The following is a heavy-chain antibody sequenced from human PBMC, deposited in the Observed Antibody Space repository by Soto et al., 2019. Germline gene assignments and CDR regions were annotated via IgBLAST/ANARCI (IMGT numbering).Heavy chain of an antibody. CDR2: INPSGGST. CDR3: ARRKMGATTFFDY. J-gene: IGHJ4*02. D-gene: IGHD1-26*01. CDR1: GYPFTSYY. V-gene: IGHV1-46*01. Sequence: ASVKVSFKASGYPFTSYYMHWLRQAPGQGLEWMGIINPSGGSTSYAQKFQGRVTMTRDTSTSTVYMELSSLISEDTAVYYCARRKMGATTFFDYWGQGTLVTVSS.